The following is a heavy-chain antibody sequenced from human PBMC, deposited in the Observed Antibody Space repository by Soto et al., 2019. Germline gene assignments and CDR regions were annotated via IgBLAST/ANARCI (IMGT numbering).Heavy chain of an antibody. Sequence: GGSLRLSCAASGFTFSSYAMSWVRQAPGKGLEWVSAISGSGGSTYYADSVKGRFTISRDNSKNTLYLQMNSLRAEDTAVYYCAKDRDIVVVPAAMPAYFDYWGQGTLVTVSS. V-gene: IGHV3-23*01. D-gene: IGHD2-2*01. CDR2: ISGSGGST. CDR1: GFTFSSYA. CDR3: AKDRDIVVVPAAMPAYFDY. J-gene: IGHJ4*02.